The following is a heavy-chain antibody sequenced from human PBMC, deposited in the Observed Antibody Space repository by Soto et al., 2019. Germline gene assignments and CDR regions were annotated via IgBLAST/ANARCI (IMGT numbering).Heavy chain of an antibody. V-gene: IGHV1-69*13. CDR3: ARDSRYGDYVLDY. CDR2: IIPIFGTA. D-gene: IGHD4-17*01. CDR1: GGTFSSYA. J-gene: IGHJ4*02. Sequence: SVKVSCKASGGTFSSYAISWVRQAPGQGLEWMGGIIPIFGTANYAQKFQGRVTITADESTNTAYMELSSLRSEDTAVYYCARDSRYGDYVLDYWGQGTLVTVSS.